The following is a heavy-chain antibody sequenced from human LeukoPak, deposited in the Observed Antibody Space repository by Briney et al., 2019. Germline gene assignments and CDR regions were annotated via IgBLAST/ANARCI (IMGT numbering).Heavy chain of an antibody. CDR3: ARDGYYDYVWGSYRTNWFDP. CDR1: GGTFSSYA. V-gene: IGHV1-69*05. J-gene: IGHJ5*02. CDR2: IIPIFGTA. Sequence: ASVKVSCKASGGTFSSYAISWVRQAPGQGLEWMGGIIPIFGTANYAQKFQGRVTITTDESTSTAHMELSSLRSEDTAVYYCARDGYYDYVWGSYRTNWFDPWGQGTLVTVSS. D-gene: IGHD3-16*02.